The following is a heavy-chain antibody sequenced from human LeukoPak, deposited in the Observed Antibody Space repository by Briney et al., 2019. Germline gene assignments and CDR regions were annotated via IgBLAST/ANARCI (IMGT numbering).Heavy chain of an antibody. D-gene: IGHD3-10*01. V-gene: IGHV4-4*07. CDR3: ARDSGTSGEVKFDP. Sequence: SETLSLTCTVSGGSINDYYWSWIRQPPGKGLEWIGRIYDGGSTNYNPSLKSRVTMSVDTSKNQISLKLKSVTAADTAVYYCARDSGTSGEVKFDPWGQGALVTVSS. CDR2: IYDGGST. J-gene: IGHJ5*02. CDR1: GGSINDYY.